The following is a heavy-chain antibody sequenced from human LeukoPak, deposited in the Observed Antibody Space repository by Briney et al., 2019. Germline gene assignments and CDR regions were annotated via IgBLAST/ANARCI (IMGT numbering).Heavy chain of an antibody. CDR1: GFTFSSYE. D-gene: IGHD5-24*01. CDR3: ARDFAERWLQYPNYYYYGMDV. CDR2: ISSSGSTI. Sequence: GGSLRLSCAASGFTFSSYEMNWVRQAPGKGLEWVSYISSSGSTIYYADSVKGRITISRDNAKNSLYLQMNSLRAEDTAVYYCARDFAERWLQYPNYYYYGMDVRGQGTTVTVSS. V-gene: IGHV3-48*03. J-gene: IGHJ6*02.